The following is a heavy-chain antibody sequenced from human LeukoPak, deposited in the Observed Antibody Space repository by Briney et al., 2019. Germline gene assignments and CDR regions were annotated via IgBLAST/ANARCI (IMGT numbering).Heavy chain of an antibody. V-gene: IGHV1-18*01. Sequence: TSVKVSCKASRYAFSASGISWVRQAPGQGLEWMGWISNYDGQTKYSQKFQGRVTVTTDTSTSTAYMELTRLTSDDTAVYYCARDKDLGAVARTFVYWGQGTLVTVSS. D-gene: IGHD6-19*01. CDR3: ARDKDLGAVARTFVY. J-gene: IGHJ4*02. CDR1: RYAFSASG. CDR2: ISNYDGQT.